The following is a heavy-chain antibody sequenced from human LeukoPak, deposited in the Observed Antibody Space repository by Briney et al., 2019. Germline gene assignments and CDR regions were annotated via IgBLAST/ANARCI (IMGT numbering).Heavy chain of an antibody. CDR1: GFTFSSYA. J-gene: IGHJ4*02. CDR3: ANNRASLDY. V-gene: IGHV3-7*02. CDR2: INQDGSEK. Sequence: PGGSLRLSCAASGFTFSSYAMSWVRQAPGKGLEWVDNINQDGSEKNCVDSVKGRFTISRDNAKNSLYLQMNSLRAEDTAVYYCANNRASLDYWGQGTLVTVSS. D-gene: IGHD2-2*03.